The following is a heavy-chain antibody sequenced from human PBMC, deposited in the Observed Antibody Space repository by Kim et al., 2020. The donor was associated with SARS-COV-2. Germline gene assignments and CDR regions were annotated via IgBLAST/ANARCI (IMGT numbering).Heavy chain of an antibody. CDR3: AGLQSEGGYSSGWVTDY. D-gene: IGHD6-19*01. CDR2: IYYSGST. V-gene: IGHV4-59*01. CDR1: GGSISSYY. J-gene: IGHJ4*02. Sequence: SETLSLTCTVSGGSISSYYWSWIRQPPGKGLEWIGYIYYSGSTNYNPSLKSRVTISVDTSKNQFSLKLSSVTAADTAVYYCAGLQSEGGYSSGWVTDYWGQGTLVTVSS.